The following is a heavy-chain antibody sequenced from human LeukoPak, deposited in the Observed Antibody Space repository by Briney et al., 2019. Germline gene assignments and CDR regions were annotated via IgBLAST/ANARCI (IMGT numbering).Heavy chain of an antibody. Sequence: GGSLRLSCAASGFTFDDYGMSWVRQAPGKGLEWGSGINWNGGSTGYADSVKGRFTISRDNAKNSLYLQMNSLRAEDTALYYRARGTLKAAATDFDYWGQGTLVTVSS. CDR1: GFTFDDYG. V-gene: IGHV3-20*04. CDR3: ARGTLKAAATDFDY. D-gene: IGHD6-13*01. CDR2: INWNGGST. J-gene: IGHJ4*02.